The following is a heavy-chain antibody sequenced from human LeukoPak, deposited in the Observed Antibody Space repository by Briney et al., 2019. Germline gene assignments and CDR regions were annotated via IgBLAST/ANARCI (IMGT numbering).Heavy chain of an antibody. CDR3: TTEGVGATILSGCDY. CDR2: IKSKTDGGTT. D-gene: IGHD1-26*01. CDR1: GFTFSNAW. J-gene: IGHJ4*02. V-gene: IGHV3-15*01. Sequence: PGGSLRLSCAASGFTFSNAWMSWVRQAPGKGLEWVGRIKSKTDGGTTDYAAPVEGRFTISRDDSKNTLYLQMNSLKTEDTAVYYCTTEGVGATILSGCDYWGQGTLVTVSS.